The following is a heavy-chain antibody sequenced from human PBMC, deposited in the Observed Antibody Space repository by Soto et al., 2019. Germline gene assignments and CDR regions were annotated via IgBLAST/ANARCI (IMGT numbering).Heavy chain of an antibody. CDR1: GGTFSSYT. Sequence: QVQLVQSGAEVKKPGSSVKVSCKASGGTFSSYTISWVRQAPGQGLEWMGRIIPILGIANYAQKFQGRVTITADKSTSTAYMELSSLRSEDTVVYYCGRNRDRDAFDIWGQGTMVTVSS. J-gene: IGHJ3*02. CDR3: GRNRDRDAFDI. D-gene: IGHD1-1*01. CDR2: IIPILGIA. V-gene: IGHV1-69*02.